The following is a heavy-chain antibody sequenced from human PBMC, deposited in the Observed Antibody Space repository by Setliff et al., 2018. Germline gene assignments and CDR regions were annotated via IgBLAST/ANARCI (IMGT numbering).Heavy chain of an antibody. Sequence: ASVKVSCKTSGFSFTTFGFSWVRQAPGQGLEWMGWISPYSGETNYAQKFQDRLSMTADTSSKTTYMELRSLTSDDTAVYFCTRSRAPRVVLAADFDFWGQGTLVTVSS. CDR2: ISPYSGET. D-gene: IGHD3-16*01. CDR3: TRSRAPRVVLAADFDF. J-gene: IGHJ4*02. CDR1: GFSFTTFG. V-gene: IGHV1-18*01.